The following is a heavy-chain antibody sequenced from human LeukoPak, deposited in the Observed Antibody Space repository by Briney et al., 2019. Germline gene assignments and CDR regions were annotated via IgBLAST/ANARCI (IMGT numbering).Heavy chain of an antibody. Sequence: GSLRLSCAASGFTFSSYSMNWVRQAPGKGLEWVSSISSSSSYIYYADSVKGRFTISRDNAKNSLYLQMNSLRAEDTAVYYCARDFCSSTSCFFDPWGQGTLVTVSS. CDR3: ARDFCSSTSCFFDP. V-gene: IGHV3-21*01. J-gene: IGHJ5*02. CDR2: ISSSSSYI. D-gene: IGHD2-2*01. CDR1: GFTFSSYS.